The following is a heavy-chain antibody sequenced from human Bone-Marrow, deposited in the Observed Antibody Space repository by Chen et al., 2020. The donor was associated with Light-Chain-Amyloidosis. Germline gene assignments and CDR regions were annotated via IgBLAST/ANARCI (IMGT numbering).Heavy chain of an antibody. V-gene: IGHV5-51*01. CDR2: IYPDDSDA. CDR3: ARRRDGYNFDY. CDR1: GYPFPNDW. J-gene: IGHJ4*02. Sequence: ELQREQSGPEVKKPGGSLKFSWKGPGYPFPNDWIDWVRQMPGKGLEWMGVIYPDDSDARYSPSFEGQVTISADKSITTAYLQWRSLKASDTAMYYCARRRDGYNFDYWGQGTLVTVSS. D-gene: IGHD5-12*01.